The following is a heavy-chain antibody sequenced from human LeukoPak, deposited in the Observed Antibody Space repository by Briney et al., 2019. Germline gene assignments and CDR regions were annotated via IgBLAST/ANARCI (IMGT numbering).Heavy chain of an antibody. V-gene: IGHV3-7*01. D-gene: IGHD2-2*01. CDR1: GFTFSSYW. CDR3: ARDSVVVIVPAAMDY. J-gene: IGHJ4*02. CDR2: IKQDGSER. Sequence: VGSLRLSCVGSGFTFSSYWMSWVRQAPGKGLEWVANIKQDGSERYYVDSVKGRFTISRDNAKNSLYLQMNSLRAEDTAVYYCARDSVVVIVPAAMDYWGQGTLVTVSS.